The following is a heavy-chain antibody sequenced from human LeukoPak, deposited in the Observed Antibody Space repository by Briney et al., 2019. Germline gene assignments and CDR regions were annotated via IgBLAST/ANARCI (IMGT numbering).Heavy chain of an antibody. J-gene: IGHJ6*02. CDR1: GGTFSSYA. V-gene: IGHV1-69*04. CDR2: IIPILGIA. D-gene: IGHD6-13*01. Sequence: GASVKVSCKASGGTFSSYAISWVRQAPGQGLERMGRIIPILGIANYAQKFQGRVTITADKSTSTAYMELSSLRSEDTAVYYCARLVAAAGTDYYYYGMDVWGQGTTVTVSS. CDR3: ARLVAAAGTDYYYYGMDV.